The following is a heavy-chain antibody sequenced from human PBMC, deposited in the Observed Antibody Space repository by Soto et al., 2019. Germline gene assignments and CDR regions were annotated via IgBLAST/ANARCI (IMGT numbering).Heavy chain of an antibody. Sequence: EVQLVESGGGLVQPGGSLRLSCAASGFTVSSNYMSWVRQAPGKGLEWVSVIYSGGSTYYADSVKGRFTISRDNSKNTLYRKLNSLRAEDTAVYYCERDGRPSYYGSGSYYKLVGIGYFDYWGQGTLVTVCS. CDR1: GFTVSSNY. D-gene: IGHD3-10*01. J-gene: IGHJ4*02. CDR2: IYSGGST. V-gene: IGHV3-66*01. CDR3: ERDGRPSYYGSGSYYKLVGIGYFDY.